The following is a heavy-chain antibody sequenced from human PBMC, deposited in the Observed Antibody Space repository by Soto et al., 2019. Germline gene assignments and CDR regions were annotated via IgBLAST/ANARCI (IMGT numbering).Heavy chain of an antibody. V-gene: IGHV4-31*03. J-gene: IGHJ4*02. Sequence: PSETLSLTCTVSGGSISSGGYYWSWIRQHPGKGLEWIGYIYYSGSTYYNPALKSRVTISVDTSKNQFSLKLSSVTAADTAVYYCARTYYDFWSGYYARNWGQGTLVTVSS. D-gene: IGHD3-3*01. CDR3: ARTYYDFWSGYYARN. CDR2: IYYSGST. CDR1: GGSISSGGYY.